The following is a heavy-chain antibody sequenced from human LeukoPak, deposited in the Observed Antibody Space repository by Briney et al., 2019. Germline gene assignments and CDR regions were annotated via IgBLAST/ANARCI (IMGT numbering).Heavy chain of an antibody. CDR3: ARGGYSYGAFDY. CDR1: GFTVTSNY. J-gene: IGHJ4*02. CDR2: IYRDGST. D-gene: IGHD5-18*01. Sequence: GSLRLSCAASGFTVTSNYMTWVRQAPGKGLEWVSIIYRDGSTDYADSVKGRFTLSRDNSKNKLYLQMNSLRAGDTAVYYCARGGYSYGAFDYWGQGTLVTVSS. V-gene: IGHV3-53*01.